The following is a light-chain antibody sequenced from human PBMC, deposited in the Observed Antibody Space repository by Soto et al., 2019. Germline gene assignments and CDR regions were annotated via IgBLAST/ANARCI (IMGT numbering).Light chain of an antibody. CDR1: DNIGSN. CDR3: QQSYKILT. Sequence: DIQLTQSPASLSASVGDRVTITCRASDNIGSNLNWYLHQTGTAPKLLIYAASSLQGGVPSRFSGSGYGTQFTLTISGLQTEDFATYYCQQSYKILTFGGGTWVDI. J-gene: IGKJ4*01. V-gene: IGKV1-39*01. CDR2: AAS.